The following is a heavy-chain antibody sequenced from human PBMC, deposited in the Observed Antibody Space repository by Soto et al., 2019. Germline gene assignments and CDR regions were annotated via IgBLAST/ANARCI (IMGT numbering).Heavy chain of an antibody. CDR1: GFSLSASGAS. D-gene: IGHD3-10*02. Sequence: GSGPTLVNPTQTLRLTCAFSGFSLSASGASVGWIRQPPGKALEWLAHIYWNDDKRYSPSLRSRLTISKDTSKNQVVLTFTNMDPADTGTYYCVHRLDVPGLAFDPWGQGTLVTAPQ. CDR2: IYWNDDK. V-gene: IGHV2-5*01. CDR3: VHRLDVPGLAFDP. J-gene: IGHJ5*02.